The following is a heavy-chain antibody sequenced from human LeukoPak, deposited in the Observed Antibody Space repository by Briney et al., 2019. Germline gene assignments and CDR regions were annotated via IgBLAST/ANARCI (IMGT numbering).Heavy chain of an antibody. CDR1: GGSISSYY. Sequence: SETLSLTCTVSGGSISSYYWSWIRQPPGKGLEWIGEINHSGSTNYNPSLKSRVTISVDKAKNQFSLNLNSVTAADTAVYYCARGGDRSFDYWGQGTLVTVST. D-gene: IGHD3-10*01. J-gene: IGHJ4*02. CDR2: INHSGST. CDR3: ARGGDRSFDY. V-gene: IGHV4-34*01.